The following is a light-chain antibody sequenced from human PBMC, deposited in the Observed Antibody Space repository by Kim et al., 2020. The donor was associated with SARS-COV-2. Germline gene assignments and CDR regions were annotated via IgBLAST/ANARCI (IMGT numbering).Light chain of an antibody. V-gene: IGLV1-40*01. J-gene: IGLJ3*02. CDR1: SSNIGAAYD. CDR3: QSYDSSLSGWV. CDR2: GNS. Sequence: GVTISCTGSSSNIGAAYDVHWYQHLPGTAPKLLIYGNSNRPSGVPDRFSGSKSGTSASLAITGLQAEDEADYYCQSYDSSLSGWVFGGGTQLTVL.